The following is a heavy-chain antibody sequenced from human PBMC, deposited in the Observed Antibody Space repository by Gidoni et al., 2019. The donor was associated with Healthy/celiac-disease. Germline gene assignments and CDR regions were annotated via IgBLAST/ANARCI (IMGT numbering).Heavy chain of an antibody. J-gene: IGHJ4*02. CDR1: GFTVSSNY. CDR2: IYSGGST. D-gene: IGHD6-13*01. V-gene: IGHV3-53*01. CDR3: ARGVPGIAAAGTGQFDY. Sequence: EVQLVESGGGLIQPGGSLRLSCAASGFTVSSNYMSWVRQAPGKGLEWVSVIYSGGSTYYADSVKGRFTISRDNSKNTLYLQMNSLRAEDTAVYYCARGVPGIAAAGTGQFDYWGQGTLVTVSS.